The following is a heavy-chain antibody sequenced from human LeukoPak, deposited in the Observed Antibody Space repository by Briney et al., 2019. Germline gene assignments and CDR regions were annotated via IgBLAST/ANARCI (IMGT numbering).Heavy chain of an antibody. CDR2: IYYSGST. CDR1: GGSISSGGYY. V-gene: IGHV4-61*08. Sequence: SETLSLTCTVSGGSISSGGYYWSWIRQHPGKGLEWIGYIYYSGSTNYNPSLKSRVTISVDTSKNQFSLKLSSVTAADTAVYYCARVFLTENAFDIWGQGTMVTVSS. J-gene: IGHJ3*02. CDR3: ARVFLTENAFDI. D-gene: IGHD3-9*01.